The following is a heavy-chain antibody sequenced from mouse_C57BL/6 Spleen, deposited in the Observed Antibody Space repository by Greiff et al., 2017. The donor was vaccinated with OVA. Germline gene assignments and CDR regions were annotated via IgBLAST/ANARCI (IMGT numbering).Heavy chain of an antibody. CDR1: GYSITSGYD. CDR3: ARGVTTVVGYFDV. Sequence: EVQLQESGPGMVKPSQSLSLTCTVTGYSITSGYDWHWIRHFPGNKLEWMGYISYSGSTNYNPSLKSRISITHDTSKNHFFLKLNSVTTEDTATYYCARGVTTVVGYFDVWGTGTTVTVSS. D-gene: IGHD1-1*01. CDR2: ISYSGST. V-gene: IGHV3-1*01. J-gene: IGHJ1*03.